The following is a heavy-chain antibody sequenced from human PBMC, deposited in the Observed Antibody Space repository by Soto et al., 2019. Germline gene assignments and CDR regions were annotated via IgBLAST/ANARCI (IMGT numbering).Heavy chain of an antibody. CDR3: VRGPYYYDTSGYGY. CDR2: TYYRSKWFY. D-gene: IGHD3-22*01. J-gene: IGHJ4*02. Sequence: SQTLSLTCAISGDSVSSNSVVWNWIRQSPSRGLEWLGRTYYRSKWFYEYADSVKGRFTISRDNAKNSLYLQMNSLRAEDTAVYYCVRGPYYYDTSGYGYWGQGTLVTVSS. CDR1: GDSVSSNSVV. V-gene: IGHV6-1*01.